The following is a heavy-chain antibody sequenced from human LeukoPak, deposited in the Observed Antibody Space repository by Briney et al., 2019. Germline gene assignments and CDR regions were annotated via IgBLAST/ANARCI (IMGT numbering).Heavy chain of an antibody. Sequence: ASETLSLTCTVSGGSISSSSYYWGRHRPPPGKGLQWIGSIYYSGSTYYNPSLESRVTMSVDTSKNQFSLNLSSVTAADTAVYYCARLTFPQGGYWGQGTLVTVSS. CDR2: IYYSGST. V-gene: IGHV4-39*01. D-gene: IGHD2/OR15-2a*01. CDR3: ARLTFPQGGY. CDR1: GGSISSSSYY. J-gene: IGHJ4*02.